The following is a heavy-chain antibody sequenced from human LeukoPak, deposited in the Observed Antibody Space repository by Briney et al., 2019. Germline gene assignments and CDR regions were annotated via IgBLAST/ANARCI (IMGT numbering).Heavy chain of an antibody. CDR2: ISSSGSTI. Sequence: GGSLRLSCAASGFTFSSYEMNWVRQAPGKGLEWVSYISSSGSTIYYADSVKGRFTISRDNAKNSLYLQMNSLRAEDTAVYYCASAGYSYGQGSDYWGQGTLVTVSS. V-gene: IGHV3-48*03. J-gene: IGHJ4*02. CDR1: GFTFSSYE. CDR3: ASAGYSYGQGSDY. D-gene: IGHD5-18*01.